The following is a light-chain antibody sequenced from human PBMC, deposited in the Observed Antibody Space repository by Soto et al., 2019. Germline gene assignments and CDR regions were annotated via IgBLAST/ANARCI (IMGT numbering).Light chain of an antibody. J-gene: IGKJ3*01. CDR3: QQYGCFIT. CDR1: QCFXSSY. CDR2: GAS. V-gene: IGKV3-20*01. Sequence: IVLTQCPGTLSLSLGECLTLSCRDSQCFXSSYLAWYMQKPGQSPWLRNYGASSNATGIPDRFSGSGFGTYFIITIRRLDPEYVELYCCQQYGCFITFG.